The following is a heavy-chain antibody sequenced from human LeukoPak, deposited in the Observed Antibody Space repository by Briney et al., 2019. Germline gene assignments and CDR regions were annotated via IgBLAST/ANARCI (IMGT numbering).Heavy chain of an antibody. CDR1: GGSICSSSYY. V-gene: IGHV4-39*07. Sequence: SETLSLTCTVSGGSICSSSYYWGWIRQPPGKGLEWIGSIYYSGSTYYNPSLKSRVTISVDTSKNQFSLKLSSVTAADTAVYYCARAVDYGDYYYYYMDVWGKGTTVTVSS. D-gene: IGHD4-17*01. J-gene: IGHJ6*03. CDR3: ARAVDYGDYYYYYMDV. CDR2: IYYSGST.